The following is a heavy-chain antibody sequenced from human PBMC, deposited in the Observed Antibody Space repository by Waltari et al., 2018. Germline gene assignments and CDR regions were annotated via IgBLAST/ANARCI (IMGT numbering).Heavy chain of an antibody. V-gene: IGHV1-24*01. CDR3: ATDPLRGYYFDY. D-gene: IGHD4-17*01. CDR1: GYTVTELS. CDR2: FDPEDGET. Sequence: QVQLVESGAEGKKPGASVKVSCKVSGYTVTELSRHWVRQAPGKGLEWMGGFDPEDGETIYAQKFQGRVPMTEDTSTDTAYMALSSLRSEDTAVYYCATDPLRGYYFDYWGQGTLVTVSS. J-gene: IGHJ4*02.